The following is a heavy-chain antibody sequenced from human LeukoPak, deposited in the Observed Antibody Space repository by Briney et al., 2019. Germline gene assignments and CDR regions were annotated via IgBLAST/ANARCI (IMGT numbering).Heavy chain of an antibody. D-gene: IGHD6-13*01. CDR1: GGSFSGYY. CDR3: ARARWGYSRRKDNWFDP. Sequence: SETLSLTCAVYGGSFSGYYWSWIRQPPGKGLEWIGEINHSGSTNYNPSLKGRVTISVDTSKNQFSLKLSSVTAADTAVYYCARARWGYSRRKDNWFDPWGQGTLVTVSS. CDR2: INHSGST. J-gene: IGHJ5*02. V-gene: IGHV4-34*01.